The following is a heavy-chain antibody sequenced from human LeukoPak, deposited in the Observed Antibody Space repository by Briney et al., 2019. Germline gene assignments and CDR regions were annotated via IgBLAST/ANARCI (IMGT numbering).Heavy chain of an antibody. Sequence: PSETLSLTCTVSGGFISSYYWSWIRQPPGKGLECIGYIYYSGSTNYNPSLKSRVTISVDTSKNQFSLKLSSVTAADTAVYYCAREGPYYYDSSGPPGGFDPWGQGTLVTVSS. CDR3: AREGPYYYDSSGPPGGFDP. CDR2: IYYSGST. V-gene: IGHV4-59*01. J-gene: IGHJ5*02. D-gene: IGHD3-22*01. CDR1: GGFISSYY.